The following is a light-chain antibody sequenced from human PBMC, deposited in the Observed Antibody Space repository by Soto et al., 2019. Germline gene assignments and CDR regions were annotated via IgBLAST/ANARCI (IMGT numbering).Light chain of an antibody. CDR2: KAS. V-gene: IGKV1-5*03. J-gene: IGKJ4*01. CDR3: QQYKNYFLT. Sequence: DIQMTQSPSTLSASVGDRVTITCRASQSISNWLALYQQKPGKAPNLLIYKASSLESGVPSRFSGSGSGTAFTLTISSLQPDDFAQYYCQQYKNYFLTFGGGTKVEIK. CDR1: QSISNW.